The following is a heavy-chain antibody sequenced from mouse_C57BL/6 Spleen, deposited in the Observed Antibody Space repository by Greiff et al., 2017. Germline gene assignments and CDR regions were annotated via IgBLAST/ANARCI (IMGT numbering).Heavy chain of an antibody. CDR1: GYTFTSYW. Sequence: QVQLQQPGAELVMPGASVKLSCKASGYTFTSYWMHWVKQRPGQGLEWIGELDPSDSYTNYNQKFKGKSTLTVDKSSSTAYMQLSSLTSEDSAVYYCARSNDYYAMDYWGQGTSVTVSS. CDR2: LDPSDSYT. CDR3: ARSNDYYAMDY. J-gene: IGHJ4*01. V-gene: IGHV1-69*01.